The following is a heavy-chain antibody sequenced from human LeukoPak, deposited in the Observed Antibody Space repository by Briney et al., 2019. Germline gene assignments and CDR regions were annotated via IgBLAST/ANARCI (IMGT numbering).Heavy chain of an antibody. CDR2: IYPGDSDT. V-gene: IGHV5-51*01. CDR1: GYNFSSHW. D-gene: IGHD2-15*01. Sequence: GESLKISCKGSGYNFSSHWIAWVRQMPGKGLEWMGIIYPGDSDTRYSPSFQGQVTISADKSISTAYLQWSSLKASDTAMYYCARRPCSGGSCYFDYWGQGTLVTVSS. CDR3: ARRPCSGGSCYFDY. J-gene: IGHJ4*02.